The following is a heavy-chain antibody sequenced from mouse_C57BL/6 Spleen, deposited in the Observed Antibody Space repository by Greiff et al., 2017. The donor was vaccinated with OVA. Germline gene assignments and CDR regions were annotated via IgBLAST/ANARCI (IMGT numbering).Heavy chain of an antibody. CDR1: GFNIKDYY. CDR3: ARTGTSYYAMYY. D-gene: IGHD4-1*01. CDR2: IDPEDGET. Sequence: EVQLQQSGAELVKPGASVKLSCTASGFNIKDYYMNWVKQRTEQGLEWIGRIDPEDGETNYAPKFKGKATMTADTSSNTAYLQLSSLTSEDTAVYYCARTGTSYYAMYYWGQGTSVTVSS. J-gene: IGHJ4*01. V-gene: IGHV14-2*01.